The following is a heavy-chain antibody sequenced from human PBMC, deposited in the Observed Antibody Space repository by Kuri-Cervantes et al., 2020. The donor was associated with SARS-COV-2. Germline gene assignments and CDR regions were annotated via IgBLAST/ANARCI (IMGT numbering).Heavy chain of an antibody. D-gene: IGHD2/OR15-2a*01. CDR1: GGTFSSYA. CDR2: IIPILGIA. Sequence: SVKVSCKASGGTFSSYAISWVRQAPGQGLEWMGRIIPILGIANYAQKFLGRVAITADKSTSTAYMELSSLKSEDTAVYYCARSRMTTYAFDIWGQGTMVTVSS. V-gene: IGHV1-69*04. CDR3: ARSRMTTYAFDI. J-gene: IGHJ3*02.